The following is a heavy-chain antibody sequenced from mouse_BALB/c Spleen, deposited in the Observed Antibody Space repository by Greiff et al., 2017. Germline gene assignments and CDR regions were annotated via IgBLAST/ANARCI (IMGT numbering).Heavy chain of an antibody. V-gene: IGHV7-3*02. CDR3: ARDRGIYYDGSYAMED. CDR2: IRNKANGYTT. D-gene: IGHD2-4*01. CDR1: GFTFTDYY. Sequence: EVQGVESGGGLVQPGGSLRLSCATSGFTFTDYYMSWVRQPPGKALEWLGFIRNKANGYTTEYSASVKGRFTISRDNSQSILYLQMNTLRAEDSATYYCARDRGIYYDGSYAMEDWGQGTSVTVAA. J-gene: IGHJ4*01.